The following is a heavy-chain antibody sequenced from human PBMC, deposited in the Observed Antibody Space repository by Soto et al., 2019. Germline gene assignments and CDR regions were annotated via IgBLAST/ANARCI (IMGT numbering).Heavy chain of an antibody. V-gene: IGHV3-73*02. CDR2: VRGKRGNYGT. Sequence: EVQLVESGGGLVQPGGSLKLSCAASGFAFSDSAMHWVRQASGKGLEWIGRVRGKRGNYGTAYAASVKDRFTISRDDSKSTTYLQMPSLTIRHPAAYYCTRRREWTAVAPLDYWAPATLVTVSS. CDR1: GFAFSDSA. D-gene: IGHD5-18*01. CDR3: TRRREWTAVAPLDY. J-gene: IGHJ4*02.